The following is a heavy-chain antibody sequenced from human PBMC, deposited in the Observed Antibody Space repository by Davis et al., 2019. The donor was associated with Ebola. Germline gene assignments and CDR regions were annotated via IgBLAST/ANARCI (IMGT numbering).Heavy chain of an antibody. CDR1: GGTFSNYI. Sequence: SVKVSCKASGGTFSNYIITWVRQAPGQGLEWMGRIIPIFDIINYAQKFQGRVTITADESTSTAYMELSGLKSEDTAVYYCARGPLSPYYGMDVWGKGTTVTVSS. D-gene: IGHD2/OR15-2a*01. V-gene: IGHV1-69*13. J-gene: IGHJ6*04. CDR3: ARGPLSPYYGMDV. CDR2: IIPIFDII.